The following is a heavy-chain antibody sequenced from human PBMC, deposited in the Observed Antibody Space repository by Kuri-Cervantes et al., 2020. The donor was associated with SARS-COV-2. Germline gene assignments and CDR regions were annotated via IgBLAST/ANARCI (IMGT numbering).Heavy chain of an antibody. Sequence: GESLKISCEVSGFLFSASAIHWVRQAPGKGLEWVSAISGSGGSTYYADSVKGRFTISRDNSKNTLYLQMNSLRAEDTAVYYCATSYFAKRYCSSTSCYSPFDYWGQGTLVTVSS. CDR3: ATSYFAKRYCSSTSCYSPFDY. V-gene: IGHV3-23*01. CDR1: GFLFSASA. CDR2: ISGSGGST. D-gene: IGHD2-2*02. J-gene: IGHJ4*02.